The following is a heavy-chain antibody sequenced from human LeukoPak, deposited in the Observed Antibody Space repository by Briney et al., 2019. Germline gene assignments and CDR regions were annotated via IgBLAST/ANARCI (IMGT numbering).Heavy chain of an antibody. CDR2: INAGNGNT. D-gene: IGHD6-19*01. CDR3: ARAQWLVTNGYFQH. J-gene: IGHJ1*01. CDR1: GYTFTSYA. Sequence: ASVKVSCKASGYTFTSYAMHWVRQAPGQRLEWMGWINAGNGNTKYSQKFQGRVTITRDTSASTAYIELSSLRSEDTAVYYCARAQWLVTNGYFQHWGQGTLVTVSS. V-gene: IGHV1-3*01.